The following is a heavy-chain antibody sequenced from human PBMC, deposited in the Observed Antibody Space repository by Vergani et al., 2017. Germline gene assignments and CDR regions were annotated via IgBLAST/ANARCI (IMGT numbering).Heavy chain of an antibody. CDR2: VSGSSATP. CDR3: TKGSVYYHDSAGHGYDPYTGFDL. Sequence: EVQLLESGGGLVQPGGSLRLSCEASGFSFPGYAMSWVRQAPGKGLEWVSSVSGSSATPYYADSVKGRFIISRDNSKNTLHLQMNSLRADDTAVYFCTKGSVYYHDSAGHGYDPYTGFDLWGQGTLVTVSS. CDR1: GFSFPGYA. V-gene: IGHV3-23*01. D-gene: IGHD5-12*01. J-gene: IGHJ3*01.